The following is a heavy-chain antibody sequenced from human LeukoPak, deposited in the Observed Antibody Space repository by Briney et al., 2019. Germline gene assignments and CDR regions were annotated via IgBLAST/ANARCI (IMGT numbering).Heavy chain of an antibody. D-gene: IGHD3-22*01. CDR1: GYSFTSYW. CDR2: IYPGDSDT. J-gene: IGHJ4*02. CDR3: ARHAYDSSGYYYSQIDY. V-gene: IGHV5-51*01. Sequence: GGSLKISCKGSGYSFTSYWSGWVGQMPGKGLEWMGIIYPGDSDTRYSPSFQGQVTVSADKSISTAYLQWSSLKASDTAMYYCARHAYDSSGYYYSQIDYWGQGTLVTVSS.